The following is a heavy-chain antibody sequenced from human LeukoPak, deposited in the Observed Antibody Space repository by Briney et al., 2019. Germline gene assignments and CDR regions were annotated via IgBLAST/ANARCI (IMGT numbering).Heavy chain of an antibody. D-gene: IGHD3-9*01. CDR3: ARGYYDILTGYHGPFGY. Sequence: GASVKVSCKASGYTFTSYGISWVRQAPGQGLEWMGWISAYNGNTNYAQKLQGRVTMTTDTSTRTAYMELRSLRSDDTAVYYCARGYYDILTGYHGPFGYWGQGPLVTVSS. J-gene: IGHJ4*02. CDR1: GYTFTSYG. CDR2: ISAYNGNT. V-gene: IGHV1-18*01.